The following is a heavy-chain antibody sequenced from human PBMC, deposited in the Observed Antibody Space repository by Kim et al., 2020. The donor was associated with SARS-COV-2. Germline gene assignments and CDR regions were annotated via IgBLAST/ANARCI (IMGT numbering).Heavy chain of an antibody. CDR3: ARGVRYSSGWYRY. D-gene: IGHD6-19*01. Sequence: GGSLRLSCAASGFTFSSYWMSWVRQAPGKGLEWVANIKQDGSEKYYVDSVKGRFTISRDNAKNSLYLQMNSLRAEDTAVYYCARGVRYSSGWYRYWGQGTLVTVSS. CDR1: GFTFSSYW. J-gene: IGHJ4*02. CDR2: IKQDGSEK. V-gene: IGHV3-7*03.